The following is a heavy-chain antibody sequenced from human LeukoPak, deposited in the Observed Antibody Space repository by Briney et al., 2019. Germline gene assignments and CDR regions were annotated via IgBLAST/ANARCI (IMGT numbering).Heavy chain of an antibody. Sequence: SETLSLTCAVYGGSFSGYYWSWIRQTPGKGLEWIGNMYYSGSSYYNPSLKSRVTISVDTSKNQFSLKLSSVTAADTAVYYCASEGLFCSSTSCRAFDIWGQGTMVTVSS. J-gene: IGHJ3*02. CDR1: GGSFSGYY. CDR3: ASEGLFCSSTSCRAFDI. D-gene: IGHD2-2*01. V-gene: IGHV4-34*01. CDR2: MYYSGSS.